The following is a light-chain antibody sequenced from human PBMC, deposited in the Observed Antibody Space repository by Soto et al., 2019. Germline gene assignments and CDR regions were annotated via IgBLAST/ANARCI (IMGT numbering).Light chain of an antibody. CDR1: QSLSSN. V-gene: IGKV3-15*01. CDR2: ATS. Sequence: EIVLTQFPDTLYVSPGERATLSCRASQSLSSNVAWYQQRPGQAPRLLIYATSSRASDVPARLSGSGSGTEFTLTIASLQSEDFAIYYCQQYNHWPRMLSFGGGTKVDIK. CDR3: QQYNHWPRMLS. J-gene: IGKJ4*01.